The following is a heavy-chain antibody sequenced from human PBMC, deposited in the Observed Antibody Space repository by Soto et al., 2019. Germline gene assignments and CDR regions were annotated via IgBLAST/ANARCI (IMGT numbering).Heavy chain of an antibody. CDR3: ARGCDRQYGMDV. V-gene: IGHV3-48*02. Sequence: EAPLVESGGGLVQRGGSVRLSCAASGFTLSPYSMNWVRQAPGKGLEWISYISGSSNIINYADSVKGRFTISRENTKNSLYLRMNRLRDVDTAVYYCARGCDRQYGMDVWGQGATVTVSS. J-gene: IGHJ6*02. CDR1: GFTLSPYS. CDR2: ISGSSNII.